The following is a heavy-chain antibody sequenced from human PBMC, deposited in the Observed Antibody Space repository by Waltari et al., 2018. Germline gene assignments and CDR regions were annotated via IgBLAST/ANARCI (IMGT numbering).Heavy chain of an antibody. CDR2: ISSSSSTI. J-gene: IGHJ6*02. V-gene: IGHV3-48*01. Sequence: EVQLVESGGGLVQPGGSLRLSCAASGFTFSSYSMNWVRQAPGKGLEWVSYISSSSSTIYYADSVKGRFTNSRDNAKNSLYLQMNSLRAEDTAVYYCARDSSSWYWDYYYGMDVWGQGTTVTVSS. CDR3: ARDSSSWYWDYYYGMDV. D-gene: IGHD6-13*01. CDR1: GFTFSSYS.